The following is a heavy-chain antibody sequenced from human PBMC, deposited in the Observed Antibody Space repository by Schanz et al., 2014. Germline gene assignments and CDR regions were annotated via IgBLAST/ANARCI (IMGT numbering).Heavy chain of an antibody. CDR3: ARDRDQWDGNYLDY. Sequence: QVQLVQSGAEVKKPGSSVKVSCKASGGTFSSYAFSWVRQAPGQGLEWMGWIGGSDGNTNFAQKLQGRVTMTTDTSTSTVYMELRSLTSDDSAVYYCARDRDQWDGNYLDYWGQGTLVTVSS. CDR1: GGTFSSYA. D-gene: IGHD1-26*01. CDR2: IGGSDGNT. V-gene: IGHV1-18*01. J-gene: IGHJ4*02.